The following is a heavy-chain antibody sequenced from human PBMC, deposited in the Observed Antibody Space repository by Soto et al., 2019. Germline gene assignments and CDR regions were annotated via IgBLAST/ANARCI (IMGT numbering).Heavy chain of an antibody. CDR1: GFTGSSNY. CDR2: IYSDGST. CDR3: AKSSPPPPHCSGGSCYYDY. D-gene: IGHD2-15*01. J-gene: IGHJ4*02. V-gene: IGHV3-66*01. Sequence: GSLRLSCAASGFTGSSNYMSWVRQTPGKGLEWVSVIYSDGSTYYADSVKGRFTISRDNSKNTLYLQMNSLRAEDTAVYYCAKSSPPPPHCSGGSCYYDYWGQGTLVTVSS.